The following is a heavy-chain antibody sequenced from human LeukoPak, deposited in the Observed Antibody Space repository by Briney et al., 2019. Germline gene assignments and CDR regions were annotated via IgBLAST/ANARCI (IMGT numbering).Heavy chain of an antibody. D-gene: IGHD2-2*01. J-gene: IGHJ4*02. V-gene: IGHV3-7*01. CDR3: ARVRGQVLFN. CDR2: IIQDGSEK. Sequence: PGGSLRLSCAASGFTFSSYWMSWVRQAPGKGLEWVANIIQDGSEKYYVDSVKGRFTISRDNVKNSVDLQMNSLRAEDTAVYYCARVRGQVLFNWGQGTLVTVSS. CDR1: GFTFSSYW.